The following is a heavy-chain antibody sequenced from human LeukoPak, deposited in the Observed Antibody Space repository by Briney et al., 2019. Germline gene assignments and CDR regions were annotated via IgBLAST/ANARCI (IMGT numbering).Heavy chain of an antibody. D-gene: IGHD2-15*01. CDR3: ARQEGYCSGGSCLDFAFDI. CDR1: GGSISSGDYY. J-gene: IGHJ3*02. Sequence: SQTLSLTCTVSGGSISSGDYYWSWIRQPPGKGLEWIGYIYYSGSTCYNPSLKSRVTISVDTSKNQFSLKLSSVTAADTAVYYCARQEGYCSGGSCLDFAFDIWGQGTMVTVSS. CDR2: IYYSGST. V-gene: IGHV4-30-4*01.